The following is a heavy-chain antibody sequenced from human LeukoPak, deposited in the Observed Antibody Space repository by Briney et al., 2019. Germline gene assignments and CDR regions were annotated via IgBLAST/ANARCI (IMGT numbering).Heavy chain of an antibody. V-gene: IGHV3-23*01. J-gene: IGHJ4*02. CDR2: IVGGAGGT. D-gene: IGHD2-2*01. CDR1: GFTFSSHG. CDR3: ALESIYQLDY. Sequence: GGTLRLSRAASGFTFSSHGMSWVRQAPGKGLEWVSGIVGGAGGTYYADSVKGRFTISRDNSKNTLYLQKNSLRAEATAVYFFALESIYQLDYWGQGTLVTVSS.